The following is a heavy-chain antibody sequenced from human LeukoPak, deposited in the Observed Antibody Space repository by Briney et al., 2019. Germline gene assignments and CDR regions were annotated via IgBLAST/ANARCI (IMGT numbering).Heavy chain of an antibody. Sequence: GASVKVSCKASGGTFSSYAISWVRQAPGQGLEWMGRIIPILGIANYAQKFQGRVTITADKSTSTAYMELSSLRSEDTAVYYCANLPGGLVRPPPKDMDVWGQGTTVTVSS. V-gene: IGHV1-69*04. CDR2: IIPILGIA. CDR3: ANLPGGLVRPPPKDMDV. CDR1: GGTFSSYA. J-gene: IGHJ6*02. D-gene: IGHD3-10*01.